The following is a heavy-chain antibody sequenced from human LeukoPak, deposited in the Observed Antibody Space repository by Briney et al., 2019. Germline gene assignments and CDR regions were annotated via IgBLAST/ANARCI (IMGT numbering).Heavy chain of an antibody. CDR1: GFTFTSYY. J-gene: IGHJ4*02. Sequence: GRSLRLSCAASGFTFTSYYMHWVRQAPGQGLEWMGIINPSGGSTSYAQKFQGRVTMTRDMSTSTVYMELSSLRSEDTAVYYCARGWNYYGYHLFDYWGQGTLVTVSS. CDR3: ARGWNYYGYHLFDY. V-gene: IGHV1-46*01. CDR2: INPSGGST. D-gene: IGHD3-10*01.